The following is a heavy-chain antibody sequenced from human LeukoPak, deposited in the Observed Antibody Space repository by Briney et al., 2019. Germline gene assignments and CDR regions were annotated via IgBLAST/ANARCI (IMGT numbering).Heavy chain of an antibody. CDR1: GGSISSGGYY. Sequence: SETLSLTCTVSGGSISSGGYYWSWIRQPPGKGLEWIGYIYHSGSTYYNPSLKSRVTISVDRSKNQFSLKLSSVTAADTAVYYCAEGALGATTGAFDIWGQGTMVTVSS. V-gene: IGHV4-30-2*01. CDR3: AEGALGATTGAFDI. D-gene: IGHD1-26*01. CDR2: IYHSGST. J-gene: IGHJ3*02.